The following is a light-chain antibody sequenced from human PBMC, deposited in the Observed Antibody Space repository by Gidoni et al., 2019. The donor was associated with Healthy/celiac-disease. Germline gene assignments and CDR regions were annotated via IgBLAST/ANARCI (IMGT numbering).Light chain of an antibody. Sequence: IVLTPSPGPLSLSPWERATLSCRASQSVSSSYLAWYQQKPGQAPRLLIYGESSRASGIPDRFSGSGSGTDFTLTISRLEPEDFEVYYCQQYGSSQLTFGGGTKVEIK. CDR2: GES. CDR3: QQYGSSQLT. CDR1: QSVSSSY. J-gene: IGKJ4*01. V-gene: IGKV3-20*01.